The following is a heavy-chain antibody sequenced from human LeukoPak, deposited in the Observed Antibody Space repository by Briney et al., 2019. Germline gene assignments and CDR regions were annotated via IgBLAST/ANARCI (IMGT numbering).Heavy chain of an antibody. CDR3: AREATMVRGVIMTTFDP. CDR2: MNPNSGNT. CDR1: GYTFTSYD. Sequence: ASVKVSCKASGYTFTSYDINWVRQATGQGLEWMGWMNPNSGNTGYAQKFQGRVTMTRNTSISTPYMELSSLRSEDTAVYYCAREATMVRGVIMTTFDPWGQGTLVTVSS. V-gene: IGHV1-8*01. J-gene: IGHJ5*02. D-gene: IGHD3-10*01.